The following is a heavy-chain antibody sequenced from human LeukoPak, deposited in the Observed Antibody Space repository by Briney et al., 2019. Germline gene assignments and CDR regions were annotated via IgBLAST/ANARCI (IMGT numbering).Heavy chain of an antibody. V-gene: IGHV1-2*02. CDR1: GYTFTGYY. D-gene: IGHD3-3*01. Sequence: ASVKVSCKASGYTFTGYYMHWVRQAPGQGLEWMGWINPDSGGTNYAQKFQGRVTMTRDTSISTAYMELSRLRSDDTAVYYCARDLNVYDFWSGQGYWGQGTLVTVSS. CDR3: ARDLNVYDFWSGQGY. J-gene: IGHJ4*02. CDR2: INPDSGGT.